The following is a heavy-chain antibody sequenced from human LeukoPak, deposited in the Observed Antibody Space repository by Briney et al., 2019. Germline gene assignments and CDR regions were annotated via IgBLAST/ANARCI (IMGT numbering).Heavy chain of an antibody. J-gene: IGHJ2*01. Sequence: SQNLSLTCSVSGGSISSGDYYWSWIRQPPGKGLEWIGYIYYSGSTYYNPSLKSRVTISVDTSKNQFSLKLSSVTAADTAVYYCARDPLTIRGSYFDLWGRGTLVTVSS. V-gene: IGHV4-30-4*08. D-gene: IGHD3-3*02. CDR2: IYYSGST. CDR1: GGSISSGDYY. CDR3: ARDPLTIRGSYFDL.